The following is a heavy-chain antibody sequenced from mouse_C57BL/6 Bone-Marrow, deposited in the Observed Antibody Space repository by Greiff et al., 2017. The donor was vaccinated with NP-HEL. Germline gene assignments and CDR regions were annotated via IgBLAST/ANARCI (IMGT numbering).Heavy chain of an antibody. J-gene: IGHJ4*01. CDR2: INPSSGYT. CDR1: GYTFTSYT. Sequence: QVQLQQSGAELARPGASVKMSCKASGYTFTSYTMHWVKQRPGQGLEWIGYINPSSGYTKYNQKFKDKATLTADKSSSTAYMQLSSLTSEDSAVYYCARQHFYAMDYWGQGTSVTVSS. CDR3: ARQHFYAMDY. V-gene: IGHV1-4*01.